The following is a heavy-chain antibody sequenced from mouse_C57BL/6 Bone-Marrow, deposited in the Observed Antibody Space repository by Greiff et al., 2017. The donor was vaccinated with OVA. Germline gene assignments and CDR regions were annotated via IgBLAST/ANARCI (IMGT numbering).Heavy chain of an antibody. CDR1: GYTFTSYT. D-gene: IGHD1-1*01. CDR3: ARFITTEYYFDD. Sequence: QVQLQQSGAELARPGASVKMSCKASGYTFTSYTMHWVKQRPGQGLEWIGYINPSSGYTKYNQKFKDKATLTADKSSSTAYMQLSSLTSEDSAVYYCARFITTEYYFDDWGQGTTLTVSS. V-gene: IGHV1-4*01. CDR2: INPSSGYT. J-gene: IGHJ2*01.